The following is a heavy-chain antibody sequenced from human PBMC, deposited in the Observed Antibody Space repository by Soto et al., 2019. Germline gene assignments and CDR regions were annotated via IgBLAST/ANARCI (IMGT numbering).Heavy chain of an antibody. CDR3: AHRRWYCTNGVCYMRRDHNWFDP. CDR1: GFSLSTSGVG. V-gene: IGHV2-5*02. Sequence: QITLKESGPTLVKPTQTLTLTCTFSGFSLSTSGVGVGWIRQPPGKALEWLALIYWDDDKRYSPSLKSRLTITKDTSKNQVVLTMTNMDPVDTATYYCAHRRWYCTNGVCYMRRDHNWFDPWGKGTLVTVSS. D-gene: IGHD2-8*01. CDR2: IYWDDDK. J-gene: IGHJ5*02.